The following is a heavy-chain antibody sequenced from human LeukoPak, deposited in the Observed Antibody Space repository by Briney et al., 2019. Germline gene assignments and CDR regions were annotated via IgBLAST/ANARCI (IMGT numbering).Heavy chain of an antibody. CDR3: TTGGVVVVVAATLADY. J-gene: IGHJ4*02. D-gene: IGHD2-15*01. CDR2: IKSKTDGGTT. V-gene: IGHV3-15*01. Sequence: GGSLRLSCAASGFTFSNAWMSCVRQAPGKGLEWVGRIKSKTDGGTTDYAAPVKGRFTISRDDSKNTLYLQMNSLKTEDTAVYYCTTGGVVVVVAATLADYWGQGTLVTVSS. CDR1: GFTFSNAW.